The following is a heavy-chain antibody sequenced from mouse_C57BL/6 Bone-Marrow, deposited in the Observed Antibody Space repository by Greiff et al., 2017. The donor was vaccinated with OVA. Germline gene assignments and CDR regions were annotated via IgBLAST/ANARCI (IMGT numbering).Heavy chain of an antibody. CDR1: GYTFTSYW. CDR3: AISSDSSGYNYCDY. V-gene: IGHV1-69*01. CDR2: IDPSDSYT. D-gene: IGHD3-2*02. J-gene: IGHJ2*01. Sequence: QVQLQQPGAELVMPGASVKLSCKASGYTFTSYWMHWVKQRPGQGLEWIGEIDPSDSYTNYNQKLKGKSTLTVDTSSSTAYMQLYSRTSEDSAIYYCAISSDSSGYNYCDYWGPGTTLTVSS.